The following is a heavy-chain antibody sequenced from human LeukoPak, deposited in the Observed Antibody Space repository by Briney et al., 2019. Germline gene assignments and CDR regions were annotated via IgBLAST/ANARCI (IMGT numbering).Heavy chain of an antibody. CDR3: TTPVVYCSSTSCYAWFDP. CDR2: INPNSGGT. J-gene: IGHJ5*02. CDR1: GYTFTGYY. Sequence: ASVKVSCKASGYTFTGYYMHWVRQAPGQGLEWMGWINPNSGGTNYAQKFQGRVTMTRDTSISTAYMELSRLRSDDTAVYYCTTPVVYCSSTSCYAWFDPWGQGTLVTVSS. D-gene: IGHD2-2*01. V-gene: IGHV1-2*02.